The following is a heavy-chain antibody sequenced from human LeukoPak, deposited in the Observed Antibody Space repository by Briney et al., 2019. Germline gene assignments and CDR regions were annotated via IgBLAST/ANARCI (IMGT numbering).Heavy chain of an antibody. V-gene: IGHV4-39*07. CDR3: ARASTIFGHFAY. CDR1: GGSISGTPYY. CDR2: IYYSVST. Sequence: SETLSLTCAISGGSISGTPYYWGWIRQPPGKGLEWIGSIYYSVSTYYNPSLKSRLTISVDTSKNQFSLKLSSVTAADTAVYYCARASTIFGHFAYWGRGTLVTVSS. D-gene: IGHD3-3*01. J-gene: IGHJ4*02.